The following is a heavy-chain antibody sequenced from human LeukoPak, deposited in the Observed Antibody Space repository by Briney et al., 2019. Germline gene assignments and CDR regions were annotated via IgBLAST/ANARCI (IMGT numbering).Heavy chain of an antibody. CDR1: GFTFSSYA. CDR2: ISGSGGSK. Sequence: HSGGSLRLSCAASGFTFSSYAMSWVRQAPGKGLEWVSSISGSGGSKYYADSVKGRFTISRGNSKNTLYLQMNSRRAEDMAVYYCAKADSSWFSCLNYWGQGTLVTVSS. D-gene: IGHD3-10*01. V-gene: IGHV3-23*01. J-gene: IGHJ4*02. CDR3: AKADSSWFSCLNY.